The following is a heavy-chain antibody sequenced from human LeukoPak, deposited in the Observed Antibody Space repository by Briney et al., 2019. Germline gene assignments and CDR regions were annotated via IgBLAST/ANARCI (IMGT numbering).Heavy chain of an antibody. V-gene: IGHV1-2*06. CDR1: GYTFTGYY. D-gene: IGHD6-13*01. Sequence: ASVTVSCKASGYTFTGYYMHWVRQAPGQGLEWMGRINPNSGGTNYAQKFQGRVTMTRDTSISTAYMELSRLRSDDTAVYYCARLKQQLVMRYYGMDVWGQGTTVTVSS. CDR2: INPNSGGT. CDR3: ARLKQQLVMRYYGMDV. J-gene: IGHJ6*02.